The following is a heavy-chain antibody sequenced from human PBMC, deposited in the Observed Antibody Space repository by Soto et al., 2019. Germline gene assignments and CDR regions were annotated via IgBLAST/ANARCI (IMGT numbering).Heavy chain of an antibody. Sequence: SETVSLTCTVSGGSISSSSYYWGWIRQPPGKGLEWIGSIYYSGSTYYNPSLKSRVTISVDTSKNQFSLKLSSVTAADTAVYYCARAPHSSGWYRVSYWFDPWGQGTLVTVSS. CDR3: ARAPHSSGWYRVSYWFDP. CDR2: IYYSGST. CDR1: GGSISSSSYY. D-gene: IGHD6-19*01. V-gene: IGHV4-39*07. J-gene: IGHJ5*02.